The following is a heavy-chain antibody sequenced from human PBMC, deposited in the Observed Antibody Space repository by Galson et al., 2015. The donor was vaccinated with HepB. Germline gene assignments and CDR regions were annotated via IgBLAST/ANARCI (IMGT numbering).Heavy chain of an antibody. CDR3: ARGSSMGRSIIIRSSDYFHY. D-gene: IGHD3-3*02. CDR1: GFTFSTYS. J-gene: IGHJ1*01. V-gene: IGHV3-30*04. Sequence: SLRLSCAASGFTFSTYSMHWVRQAPGKGLEWVSFISRDGSNQNYADSVRGRFTISRDNSKNTLYLQLNNLRVEDTAVYYCARGSSMGRSIIIRSSDYFHYWGQGTQVTVSS. CDR2: ISRDGSNQ.